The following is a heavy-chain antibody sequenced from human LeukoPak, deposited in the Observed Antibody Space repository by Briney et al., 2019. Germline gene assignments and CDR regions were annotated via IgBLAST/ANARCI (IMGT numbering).Heavy chain of an antibody. V-gene: IGHV5-51*01. CDR3: ARFTAAAGNFFDY. CDR1: GYSFTTYW. J-gene: IGHJ4*02. D-gene: IGHD6-13*01. Sequence: GESLKISCKASGYSFTTYWIGWVRQMPGKGLEWMGIIYPGDSDTRYSPSFQGQVTISADESISTAYLQWSSLKASDTAMYYCARFTAAAGNFFDYWGQGTLVTVSS. CDR2: IYPGDSDT.